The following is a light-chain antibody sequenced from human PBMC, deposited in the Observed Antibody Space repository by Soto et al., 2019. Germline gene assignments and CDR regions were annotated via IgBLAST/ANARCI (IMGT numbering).Light chain of an antibody. V-gene: IGLV2-8*01. CDR2: EVN. Sequence: QSALAQPPSASGSPGQSVAISSTGTSSDVGGYNYVSWYQQHPGKAPKLMIYEVNKRPSGVPDRFSGSKSGNTASLTVSGLQAEDEADYYCSSYAGSSNVFGTGTKVTVL. CDR1: SSDVGGYNY. CDR3: SSYAGSSNV. J-gene: IGLJ1*01.